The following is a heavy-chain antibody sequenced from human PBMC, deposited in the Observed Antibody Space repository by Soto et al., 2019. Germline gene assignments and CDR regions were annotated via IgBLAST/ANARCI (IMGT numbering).Heavy chain of an antibody. V-gene: IGHV3-9*01. J-gene: IGHJ3*02. CDR3: VQGSLSGWAGDDFDI. CDR2: ISWNGGGI. D-gene: IGHD6-19*01. Sequence: GGSLSLSCATSGFNFDDYAMDWVRQAPGKGLEWVSSISWNGGGIAYADSVKGRVTISRDNAKNSLYLQMNSLRTEDTALYSCVQGSLSGWAGDDFDIWGQGTLVTVSS. CDR1: GFNFDDYA.